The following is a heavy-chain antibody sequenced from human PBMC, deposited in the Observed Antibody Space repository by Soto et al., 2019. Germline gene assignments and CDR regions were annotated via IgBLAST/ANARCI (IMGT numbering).Heavy chain of an antibody. Sequence: PSETLSLTCTVSGGSISSYYWSWIRQPPGKGLEWIGYIYYSGSTNYNPSLRSRVTISVDTSKNQFSLKLSSVTAVDTAVYYCARDQAGIGGFLEGMDVWGQGTTVTV. V-gene: IGHV4-59*01. CDR2: IYYSGST. D-gene: IGHD3-3*01. CDR3: ARDQAGIGGFLEGMDV. J-gene: IGHJ6*02. CDR1: GGSISSYY.